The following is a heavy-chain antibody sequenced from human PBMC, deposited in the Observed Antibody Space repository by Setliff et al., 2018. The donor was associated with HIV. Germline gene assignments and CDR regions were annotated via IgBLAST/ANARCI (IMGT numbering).Heavy chain of an antibody. CDR2: ITSNGGRT. J-gene: IGHJ4*02. D-gene: IGHD3-9*01. CDR1: GFTFDDYG. V-gene: IGHV3-20*04. Sequence: PGGSLRLSCAASGFTFDDYGMSWVRQAPGKGLEWVSGITSNGGRTGYADSVKGRLTISRDNAKNSLYLQMNSLRAEDTALYYCAREPYYDILTGYLDYWGQGALVTVSS. CDR3: AREPYYDILTGYLDY.